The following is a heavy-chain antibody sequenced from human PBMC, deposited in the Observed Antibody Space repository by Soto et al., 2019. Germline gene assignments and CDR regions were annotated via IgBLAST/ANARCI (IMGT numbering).Heavy chain of an antibody. D-gene: IGHD2-8*01. Sequence: QVQLVESGGGVVQPGSSLRLSCAASGFSFSSSVMHWVRQAPGKGLAWVTVISCDESQKFYADSVKGRFTVSRDNSKGTLYLQMNSLRTDDTAEYYCGSDYTNTWCVDYWGQGVLVTVSS. CDR1: GFSFSSSV. CDR2: ISCDESQK. CDR3: GSDYTNTWCVDY. V-gene: IGHV3-30*03. J-gene: IGHJ4*02.